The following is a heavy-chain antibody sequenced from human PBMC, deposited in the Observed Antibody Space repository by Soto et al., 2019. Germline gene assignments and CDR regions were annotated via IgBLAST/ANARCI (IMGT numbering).Heavy chain of an antibody. CDR2: IAPIFDIS. Sequence: QVQLVQSGAEVKKPGSSVRVSCKASGGTFDSYTISWVRQAPGQGLEWVGRIAPIFDISKYAPKFQGRDTLTTDKPSSTAYMDLSGLPSEDTAVYYCATGAFGGRPQLVRDAFDFWGQGTMVTVSS. CDR3: ATGAFGGRPQLVRDAFDF. J-gene: IGHJ3*01. D-gene: IGHD3-10*01. CDR1: GGTFDSYT. V-gene: IGHV1-69*02.